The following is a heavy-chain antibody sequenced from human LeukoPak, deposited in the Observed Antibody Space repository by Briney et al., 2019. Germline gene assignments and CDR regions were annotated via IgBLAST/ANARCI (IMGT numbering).Heavy chain of an antibody. CDR1: GGTFSSYA. Sequence: SVKVSCKASGGTFSSYAISWVRQAPGQGLEWMGGVIPIFGTANYAQKFQGRVTITADESTSTAYMELSSLRSEDTAVYYCAREGGDGYNIDYWGQGTLVTVSS. CDR2: VIPIFGTA. CDR3: AREGGDGYNIDY. J-gene: IGHJ4*02. V-gene: IGHV1-69*13. D-gene: IGHD5-24*01.